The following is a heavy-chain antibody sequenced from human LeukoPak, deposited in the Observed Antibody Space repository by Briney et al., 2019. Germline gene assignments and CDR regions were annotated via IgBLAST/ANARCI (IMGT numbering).Heavy chain of an antibody. D-gene: IGHD6-13*01. Sequence: SETLSLTCTVSGGSISSYYWSWIRQPPGKGLEWIGYIYYSGSTNYNPSLKSRVTISVATSKNQFSLKLSSVTAADTAVYYCASGIAAAGMAGPRFDYWGQGTLVTVSS. J-gene: IGHJ4*02. V-gene: IGHV4-59*01. CDR3: ASGIAAAGMAGPRFDY. CDR1: GGSISSYY. CDR2: IYYSGST.